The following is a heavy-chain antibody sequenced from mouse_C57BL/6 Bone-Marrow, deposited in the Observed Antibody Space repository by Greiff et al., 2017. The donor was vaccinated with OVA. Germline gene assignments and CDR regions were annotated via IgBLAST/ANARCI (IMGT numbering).Heavy chain of an antibody. CDR1: GYTFTDYN. Sequence: VHVKQSGPELVKPGASVKIPCKASGYTFTDYNMDWVKQSHGKSLEWIGDINPNNGCTIYNQKFKGKATLTVDKSSSTAYMELRSLTSEDTAVYYCAREGAKLGFFDYWGQGTTLTVSS. V-gene: IGHV1-18*01. CDR2: INPNNGCT. D-gene: IGHD3-1*01. J-gene: IGHJ2*01. CDR3: AREGAKLGFFDY.